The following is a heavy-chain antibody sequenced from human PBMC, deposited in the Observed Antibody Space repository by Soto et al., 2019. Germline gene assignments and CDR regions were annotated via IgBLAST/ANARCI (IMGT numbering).Heavy chain of an antibody. J-gene: IGHJ4*02. D-gene: IGHD5-18*01. CDR3: ARDIRGYSYHLTLDY. CDR1: GYTFTSYG. CDR2: ISACNGNT. Sequence: GASVKVSCKASGYTFTSYGITWVRQAPGKGLEWMGWISACNGNTNYAQKLQGRVTMTTDTSTSTAYMELRSLRSDDTAVYYCARDIRGYSYHLTLDYWGQGTLVTVSS. V-gene: IGHV1-18*04.